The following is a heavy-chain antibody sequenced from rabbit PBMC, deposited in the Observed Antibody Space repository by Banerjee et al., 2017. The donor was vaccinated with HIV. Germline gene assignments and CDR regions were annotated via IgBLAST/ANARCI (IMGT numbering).Heavy chain of an antibody. CDR1: GFDFSGNA. Sequence: QEQLVVSGGGLVQPEGSLTLTCKASGFDFSGNAMCWVRQAPGKGLEWIACIYSGSSGRAYYASWAKGRFTISKTSSTTVTLQMTSLTAADTATYFCARGLTLVDLWGPGTLVTVS. CDR2: IYSGSSGRA. CDR3: ARGLTLVDL. V-gene: IGHV1S45*01. D-gene: IGHD6-1*01. J-gene: IGHJ4*01.